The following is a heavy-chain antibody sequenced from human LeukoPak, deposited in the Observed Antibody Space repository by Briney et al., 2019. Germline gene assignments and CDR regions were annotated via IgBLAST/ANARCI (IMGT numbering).Heavy chain of an antibody. D-gene: IGHD6-6*01. CDR3: AREGGSSSSDWFDP. Sequence: SETLSLTCTVSGDSVSNGGYYWSWIRQPPGKGLEWIGYIHYSGSTNYSPSHKSRVTISVDPSKNQFSLKLSSVTAADTAVYYCAREGGSSSSDWFDPWGQGTLVTVSS. CDR2: IHYSGST. J-gene: IGHJ5*02. CDR1: GDSVSNGGYY. V-gene: IGHV4-61*08.